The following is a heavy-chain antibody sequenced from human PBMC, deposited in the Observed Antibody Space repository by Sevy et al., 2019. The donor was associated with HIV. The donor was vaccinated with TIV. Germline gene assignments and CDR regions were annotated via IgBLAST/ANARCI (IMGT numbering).Heavy chain of an antibody. Sequence: GGSLRLSCAASGFTFSKYSMSWVRQPPGKGLEWVSTLSFGCGEINYADSVKGRFTISRHNSKSSVDLQMNNLRPEDTAVYYCAREGCTKPHDYWGQGTLVTVSS. CDR1: GFTFSKYS. J-gene: IGHJ4*02. CDR3: AREGCTKPHDY. V-gene: IGHV3-23*01. D-gene: IGHD2-8*01. CDR2: LSFGCGEI.